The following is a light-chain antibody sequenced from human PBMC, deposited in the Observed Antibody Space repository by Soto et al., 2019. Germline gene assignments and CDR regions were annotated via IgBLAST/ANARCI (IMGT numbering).Light chain of an antibody. CDR2: GAS. Sequence: EIVLTQFPGTLSLSPGEIATLSCTASQSVGSNYLAWFQQRPGKPPHLLIFGASHRAPDIPDRFSGSGSGTDFTLTISRLEPEDFAVYYCQQYGSSPPTFGQGTKVDIK. CDR3: QQYGSSPPT. J-gene: IGKJ1*01. V-gene: IGKV3-20*01. CDR1: QSVGSNY.